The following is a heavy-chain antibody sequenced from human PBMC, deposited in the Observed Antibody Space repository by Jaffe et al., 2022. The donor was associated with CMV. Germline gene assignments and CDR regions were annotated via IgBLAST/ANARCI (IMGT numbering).Heavy chain of an antibody. V-gene: IGHV3-23*01. Sequence: EVQLLESGGGLAQPGGSLRLSCVASGFTFNNYAMNWVRQAPGKGLKWVSAIPGSGGTYYADSVKGRFTISRDNSKNTLYLQMNSLRVDDTAVYYCAKAADFYSPPFDYWGQGTLVTVSS. CDR1: GFTFNNYA. CDR3: AKAADFYSPPFDY. J-gene: IGHJ4*02. CDR2: IPGSGGT. D-gene: IGHD4-4*01.